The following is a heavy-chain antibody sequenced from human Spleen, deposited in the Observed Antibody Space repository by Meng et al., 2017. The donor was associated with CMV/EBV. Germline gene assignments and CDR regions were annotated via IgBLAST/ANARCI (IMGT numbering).Heavy chain of an antibody. V-gene: IGHV3-21*01. D-gene: IGHD2-2*01. CDR3: VRGRRDVVVAPTADNWFDP. Sequence: GESLKISCAASGFTFSIYIMNWVRQAPGKGLEWVSSISSSSTYISYADSLKGRFTISRDNAKNSLYLQMNSLRAEDTAVYYCVRGRRDVVVAPTADNWFDPWGQGTLVTVSS. J-gene: IGHJ5*02. CDR2: ISSSSTYI. CDR1: GFTFSIYI.